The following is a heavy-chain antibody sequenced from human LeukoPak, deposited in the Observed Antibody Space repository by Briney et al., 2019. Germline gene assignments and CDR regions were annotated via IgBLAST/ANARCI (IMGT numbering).Heavy chain of an antibody. V-gene: IGHV4-39*01. CDR1: GGSISSSSYY. CDR2: IYYSGST. CDR3: ARRLYDSSGYYSGPHAFDI. Sequence: PSETLSLTCTVSGGSISSSSYYWGWIRQLPGKGLEWIGSIYYSGSTYYNPSLKSRVTISVDTSKNQFSLKLSSVTAADTAVYYCARRLYDSSGYYSGPHAFDIWGQGTMVTVSS. D-gene: IGHD3-22*01. J-gene: IGHJ3*02.